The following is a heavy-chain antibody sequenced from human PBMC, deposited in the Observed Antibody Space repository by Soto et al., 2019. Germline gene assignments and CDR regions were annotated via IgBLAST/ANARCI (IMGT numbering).Heavy chain of an antibody. D-gene: IGHD5-18*01. CDR2: IIPIFGTA. J-gene: IGHJ4*02. CDR3: SKKPHGRHSYVSYSAY. Sequence: QGLEWMGGIIPIFGTANYAQKFQGRVTITADESTSTAYMELSSLRSEDTAVYYCSKKPHGRHSYVSYSAYRRKGTLVTVSS. V-gene: IGHV1-69*01.